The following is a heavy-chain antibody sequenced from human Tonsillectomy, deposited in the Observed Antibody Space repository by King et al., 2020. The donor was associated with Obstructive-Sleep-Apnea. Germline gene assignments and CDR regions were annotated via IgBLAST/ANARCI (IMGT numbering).Heavy chain of an antibody. V-gene: IGHV3-48*04. CDR1: GFTFSSYS. CDR2: ISSSSGTI. CDR3: AGMTQTDAFDI. Sequence: VQLVESGGGLVQPGGSLRLSCAASGFTFSSYSMDWVRQAPGKGLEWVSYISSSSGTIYYADSVKGRFTISRDNAKSSLYLQMNSLRAEDTAVYYCAGMTQTDAFDIWGKGTMVIVSS. J-gene: IGHJ3*02.